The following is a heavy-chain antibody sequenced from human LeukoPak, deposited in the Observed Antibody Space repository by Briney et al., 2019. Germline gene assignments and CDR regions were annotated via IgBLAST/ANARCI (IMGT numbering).Heavy chain of an antibody. Sequence: GGSLRLACAASGFTFSSSAMSWVRQAPGKGLEWFSGISTGGGGTYYADSVKGRFTISRDNSKNTLFLQMNSLRAEDTAVYYCEKGPMRSFDVCGQGTTVTVSS. CDR3: EKGPMRSFDV. J-gene: IGHJ6*02. CDR2: ISTGGGGT. V-gene: IGHV3-23*01. CDR1: GFTFSSSA. D-gene: IGHD3-22*01.